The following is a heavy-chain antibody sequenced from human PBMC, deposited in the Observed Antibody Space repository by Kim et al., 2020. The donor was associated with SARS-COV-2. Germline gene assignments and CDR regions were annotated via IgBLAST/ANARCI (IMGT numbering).Heavy chain of an antibody. J-gene: IGHJ6*02. CDR1: GYTFTSYG. Sequence: ASVKVSCKASGYTFTSYGISWVRQAPGQGLEWMGWISAYNGNTNYAQKLQGRVTMTTDTSTSTAYMELRSLRSDDTAVYYCARDRGGPRLYYYYYGMDVWGQGTTVTVSS. CDR2: ISAYNGNT. CDR3: ARDRGGPRLYYYYYGMDV. V-gene: IGHV1-18*04. D-gene: IGHD3-10*01.